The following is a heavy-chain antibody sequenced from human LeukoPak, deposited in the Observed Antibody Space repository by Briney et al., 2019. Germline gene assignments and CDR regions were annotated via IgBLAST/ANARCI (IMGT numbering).Heavy chain of an antibody. D-gene: IGHD1-26*01. CDR2: IYYSGST. CDR1: GGSISRYY. J-gene: IGHJ4*02. CDR3: AREGYSGETDY. Sequence: SETLYITCTVSGGSISRYYWSWIRHPPGNGLPWIGYIYYSGSTNYSPSLKSRVTISVDTSKNQFSLKLSSVTAADTAVYYCAREGYSGETDYWGQGTLVTVSS. V-gene: IGHV4-59*01.